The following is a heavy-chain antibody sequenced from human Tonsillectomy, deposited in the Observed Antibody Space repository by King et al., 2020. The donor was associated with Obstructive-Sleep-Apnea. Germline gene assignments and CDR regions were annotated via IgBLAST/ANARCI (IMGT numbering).Heavy chain of an antibody. V-gene: IGHV3-73*01. CDR3: TRRPYYYDSSGYSNDY. J-gene: IGHJ4*02. Sequence: VQLVESGGGLVQPGGSLKLSCAASGFTFSGSAMHWVRQASGKGPEWVVRMRDKPNSYSPAYVASGKGGFPISREDSKNTAYLQVNSLKTEDTAVYYCTRRPYYYDSSGYSNDYWGQGTLVTVSS. D-gene: IGHD3-22*01. CDR1: GFTFSGSA. CDR2: MRDKPNSYSP.